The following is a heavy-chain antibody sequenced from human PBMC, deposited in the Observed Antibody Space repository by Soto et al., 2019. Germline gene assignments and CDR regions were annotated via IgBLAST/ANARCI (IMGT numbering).Heavy chain of an antibody. CDR1: GGSISSGDYC. V-gene: IGHV4-30-4*01. CDR3: ARLDVSDFDY. Sequence: SETLSLTCTVSGGSISSGDYCWSWIRQPPGKGLEWIGYIYYSGSTYYNPSLKSRVTISVDTSKNQFSLKLSSVTAADTAVYYCARLDVSDFDYWGQGTLVTVSS. J-gene: IGHJ4*02. CDR2: IYYSGST.